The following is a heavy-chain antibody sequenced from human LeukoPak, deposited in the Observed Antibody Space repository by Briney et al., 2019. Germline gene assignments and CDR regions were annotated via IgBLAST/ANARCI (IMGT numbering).Heavy chain of an antibody. CDR1: GFTFSSSA. D-gene: IGHD6-13*01. CDR3: AKDGPGAAAGQSFDY. CDR2: ISNNGGYT. J-gene: IGHJ4*02. Sequence: GGSLRLSCAASGFTFSSSAMSWVRQAPGKGLEWVSAISNNGGYTYYADSVQGRFTISRDNSKSTLCLQMNSLRAEDTAVYYCAKDGPGAAAGQSFDYWGQGTLVTVSS. V-gene: IGHV3-23*01.